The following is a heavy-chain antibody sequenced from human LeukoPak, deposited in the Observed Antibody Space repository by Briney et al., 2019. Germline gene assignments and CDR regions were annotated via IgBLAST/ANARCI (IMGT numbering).Heavy chain of an antibody. CDR2: INSDGSWT. J-gene: IGHJ6*02. V-gene: IGHV3-74*01. D-gene: IGHD3-22*01. CDR1: GNYW. Sequence: GGSLRLSCAASGNYWMHWVRQAPGKGLVWVSHINSDGSWTSYADSVKGRFTISKDNAKNTVYLQMNSLRVEDTAVYYCAKDFNHIVVVYYYYYGMDVWGQGTTVTVSS. CDR3: AKDFNHIVVVYYYYYGMDV.